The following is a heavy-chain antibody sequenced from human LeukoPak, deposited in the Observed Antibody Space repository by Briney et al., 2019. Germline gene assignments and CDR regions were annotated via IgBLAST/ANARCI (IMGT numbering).Heavy chain of an antibody. Sequence: SVKVSCKASGGTFSSYAISWVRQAPGQGLEWMGGIIPIFGTANYAQKFRGRVTVTADESTSTAYMELSSLRSEDTAVYYCARVKVRGVILNWFDPWGQGTLVTVSS. CDR1: GGTFSSYA. CDR2: IIPIFGTA. V-gene: IGHV1-69*13. D-gene: IGHD3-10*01. J-gene: IGHJ5*02. CDR3: ARVKVRGVILNWFDP.